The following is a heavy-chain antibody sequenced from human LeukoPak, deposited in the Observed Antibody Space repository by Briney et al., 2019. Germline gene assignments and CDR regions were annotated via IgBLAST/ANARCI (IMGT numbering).Heavy chain of an antibody. CDR1: GGSFSGYY. D-gene: IGHD2-15*01. V-gene: IGHV4-34*01. J-gene: IGHJ6*04. Sequence: SETLSLTCAIYGGSFSGYYWSWIRQPPGKGLEWIGEINHSGSTNYNPSLKSRVTISVDTSKNQYSLKLSSVTAADTAVYYCARVKLVYYYYYGMDVWGKGTTVTVSS. CDR3: ARVKLVYYYYYGMDV. CDR2: INHSGST.